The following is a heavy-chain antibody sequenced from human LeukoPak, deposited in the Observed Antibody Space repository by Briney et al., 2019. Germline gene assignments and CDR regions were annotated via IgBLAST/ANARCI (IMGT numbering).Heavy chain of an antibody. J-gene: IGHJ4*02. Sequence: GASVKVSCKASGYTFTGNYMHWVRQAPGQGLEWMGWINPNSGVTNYAQKFQGRVTLTEVTSLSTAYMELNSLRSDDTAVYYCARDATPFDYWGQGTLVTVSS. CDR3: ARDATPFDY. CDR2: INPNSGVT. CDR1: GYTFTGNY. V-gene: IGHV1-2*02.